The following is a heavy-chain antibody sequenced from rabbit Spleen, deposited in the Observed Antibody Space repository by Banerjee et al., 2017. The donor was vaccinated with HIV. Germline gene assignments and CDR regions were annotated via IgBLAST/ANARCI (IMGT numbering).Heavy chain of an antibody. D-gene: IGHD1-1*01. CDR2: INAITGKA. CDR3: ARDLDYVIGWNFGW. J-gene: IGHJ4*01. V-gene: IGHV1S40*01. Sequence: QSLEESGGDLVKPGASLTLTCTASGVSFSSSSYMCWVRQAPGKGLEWIACINAITGKAVYATWAKGRFTFSKTSSTTVTLQMTSLTAADTATYFCARDLDYVIGWNFGWWGPGTLVTV. CDR1: GVSFSSSSY.